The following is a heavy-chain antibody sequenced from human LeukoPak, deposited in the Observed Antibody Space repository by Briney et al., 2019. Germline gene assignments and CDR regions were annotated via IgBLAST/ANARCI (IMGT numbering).Heavy chain of an antibody. CDR1: GGSISGSTSY. Sequence: SETLSLTCTVSGGSISGSTSYWGWIRQSPGKGLEWIGLLNYSGTTYYNPSFKSRVSISIDRSRTQFSLKLSSVTAADTAVYYCARKQGYISDYVWGSYRFYFDYWGQGTLVTVSS. J-gene: IGHJ4*02. CDR2: LNYSGTT. D-gene: IGHD3-16*02. V-gene: IGHV4-39*07. CDR3: ARKQGYISDYVWGSYRFYFDY.